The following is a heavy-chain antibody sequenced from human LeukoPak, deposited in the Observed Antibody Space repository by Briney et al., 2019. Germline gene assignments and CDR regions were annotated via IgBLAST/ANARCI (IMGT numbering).Heavy chain of an antibody. J-gene: IGHJ3*02. V-gene: IGHV4-4*07. Sequence: SETLSLTCTVSGVSISSYYWSWIRQPAGKGLEWIGRISASGSTNYNPSLKSRVTMSVDTSKNQFSLKLSSVTAADTAVYYCARAKSGYALDAFDIWGQGTLVTVSS. CDR3: ARAKSGYALDAFDI. CDR2: ISASGST. D-gene: IGHD5-12*01. CDR1: GVSISSYY.